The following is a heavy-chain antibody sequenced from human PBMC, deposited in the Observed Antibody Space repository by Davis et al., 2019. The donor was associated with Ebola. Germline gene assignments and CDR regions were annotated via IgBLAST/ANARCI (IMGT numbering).Heavy chain of an antibody. J-gene: IGHJ3*01. V-gene: IGHV3-53*01. CDR1: GFIVSDKY. D-gene: IGHD2-15*01. Sequence: PGGSLRLSCAASGFIVSDKYMSWVRQAPGKGLEWVSTNGTSGDTYYADSVKGRFTISRDNSKNTLHLQMNSLRVEDTAIYYCAKDTPNIWFDVWGQGTMVAVSS. CDR2: NGTSGDT. CDR3: AKDTPNIWFDV.